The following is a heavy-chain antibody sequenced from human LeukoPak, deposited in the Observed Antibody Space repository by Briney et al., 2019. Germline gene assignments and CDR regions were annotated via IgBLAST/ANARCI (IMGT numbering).Heavy chain of an antibody. V-gene: IGHV3-21*01. J-gene: IGHJ3*01. Sequence: GGSLRLSCAASGFAFRTYTMNWVRQAPGKGLEWVSSISSSGSFISYADSLKGRFIISRDNAKNSLSLQMNSLTAEDTAVYYCARVFQGVEDAFDVWGQGTMVTVSS. CDR2: ISSSGSFI. CDR3: ARVFQGVEDAFDV. CDR1: GFAFRTYT. D-gene: IGHD3-3*01.